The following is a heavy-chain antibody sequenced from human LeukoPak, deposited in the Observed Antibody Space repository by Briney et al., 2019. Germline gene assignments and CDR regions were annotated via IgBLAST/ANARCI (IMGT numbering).Heavy chain of an antibody. CDR1: GFTFSSYG. Sequence: GGTLRLSCAASGFTFSSYGMSWVRQAPGKGLEWVSAISDSGGSTYYADSVKGRFTISRDNSKNMLHLQMNSLRAEDTAVYYCAKVSESNYDFLTGYYTPYYFDYWGQGTLVTVSS. V-gene: IGHV3-23*01. CDR3: AKVSESNYDFLTGYYTPYYFDY. CDR2: ISDSGGST. J-gene: IGHJ4*02. D-gene: IGHD3-9*01.